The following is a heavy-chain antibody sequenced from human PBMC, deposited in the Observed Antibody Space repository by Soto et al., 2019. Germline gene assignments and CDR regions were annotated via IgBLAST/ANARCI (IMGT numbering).Heavy chain of an antibody. Sequence: QVQLVESGGGLVQPGRSLRLSCEASGFTFSSYAVHWVRQAPGKGLEWVASMSSDGTDKYYADSVKGRFTISRDNSKSTPYHQLTSRRAEDKALYYCAKTPWSKSYFSFFDYWGQGTLVTVSS. J-gene: IGHJ4*02. CDR2: MSSDGTDK. CDR1: GFTFSSYA. D-gene: IGHD3-9*01. V-gene: IGHV3-30*18. CDR3: AKTPWSKSYFSFFDY.